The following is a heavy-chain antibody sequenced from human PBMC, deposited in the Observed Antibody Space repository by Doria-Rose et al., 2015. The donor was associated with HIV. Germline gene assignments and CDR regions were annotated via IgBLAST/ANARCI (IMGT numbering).Heavy chain of an antibody. CDR3: ARIKSSRWYHKYYFDF. CDR2: IVSDDER. CDR1: GVSLSSPGMG. D-gene: IGHD6-13*01. J-gene: IGHJ4*02. Sequence: QITLKESGPVLVKPTETLTLTCTVSGVSLSSPGMGVSWIRQPPGKALEWLANIVSDDERSYKTSLKSRLTISRCTSKSQVVLTMTDMDPVDTATYYCARIKSSRWYHKYYFDFWGQGTLVIVSA. V-gene: IGHV2-26*01.